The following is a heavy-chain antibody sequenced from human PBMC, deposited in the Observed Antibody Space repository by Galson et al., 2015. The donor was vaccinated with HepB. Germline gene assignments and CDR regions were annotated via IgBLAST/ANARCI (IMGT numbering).Heavy chain of an antibody. J-gene: IGHJ4*02. D-gene: IGHD5-18*01. Sequence: TLSLTCAVSGDSVSGGGYYSTWIRQHPGKGLEWIGYIHYSGSTYYNPSLKSRVTISVDTSRNQFSLKLSSVTAADTAVYYCARRDSFGYYFDYWGQGTLVTVSS. V-gene: IGHV4-31*11. CDR1: GDSVSGGGYY. CDR2: IHYSGST. CDR3: ARRDSFGYYFDY.